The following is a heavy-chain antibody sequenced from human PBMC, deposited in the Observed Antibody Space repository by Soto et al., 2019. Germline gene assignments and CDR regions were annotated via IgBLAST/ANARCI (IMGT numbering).Heavy chain of an antibody. CDR3: ARDSSSIAYPNLNFDY. D-gene: IGHD6-6*01. V-gene: IGHV3-33*01. CDR1: GFTFSSYG. J-gene: IGHJ4*02. Sequence: GGSLRLSCAASGFTFSSYGMHWVRQAPGKGLEWVAVIWYDGSNKYYADSVKGRFTISRDNSKNTLYLQMNSLRAEDTAVYYCARDSSSIAYPNLNFDYWGQGTLVTVSS. CDR2: IWYDGSNK.